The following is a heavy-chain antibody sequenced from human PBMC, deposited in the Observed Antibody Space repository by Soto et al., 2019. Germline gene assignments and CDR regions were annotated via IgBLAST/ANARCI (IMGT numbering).Heavy chain of an antibody. Sequence: QVQLVHSGATVKKPGSSVRVSCKASGDTFSFYSINWVRQAPGLGLEWMGRINPILSMSNYAQRFQGGATVTADKSTSTAYMELSSLRSEDTAMYYCAISYGSGYQAFDYWGQVALGTVSS. J-gene: IGHJ4*02. CDR2: INPILSMS. CDR3: AISYGSGYQAFDY. D-gene: IGHD3-10*01. CDR1: GDTFSFYS. V-gene: IGHV1-69*02.